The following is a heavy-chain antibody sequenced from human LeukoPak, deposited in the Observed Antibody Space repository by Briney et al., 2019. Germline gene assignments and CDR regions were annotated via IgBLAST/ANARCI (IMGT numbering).Heavy chain of an antibody. Sequence: PSETLSLTCTVSGGSISSSSYYWGWIRQPPGKGLEWIGSIYHSGNTYYNPSLKSRVTISVDTSKNQFSLKLSSVTAADTAVYYCARAHCGGDCYSRSIRNFDYWGQGTLVTVSS. D-gene: IGHD2-21*02. CDR3: ARAHCGGDCYSRSIRNFDY. J-gene: IGHJ4*02. CDR2: IYHSGNT. CDR1: GGSISSSSYY. V-gene: IGHV4-39*01.